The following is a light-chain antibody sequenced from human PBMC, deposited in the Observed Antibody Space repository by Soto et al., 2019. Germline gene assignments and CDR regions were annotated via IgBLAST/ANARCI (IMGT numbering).Light chain of an antibody. V-gene: IGKV1-5*01. CDR3: QQYDYSRT. CDR1: QSVSDS. Sequence: DIQMTQSPSTLSASEGDTDTITCRASQSVSDSLAWYQVKPGEAPKLLIFDVSNLETGVPSRFSGSGSGTEFSLTIRGLQPDDFATYYCQQYDYSRTFGQGTKVDIK. CDR2: DVS. J-gene: IGKJ1*01.